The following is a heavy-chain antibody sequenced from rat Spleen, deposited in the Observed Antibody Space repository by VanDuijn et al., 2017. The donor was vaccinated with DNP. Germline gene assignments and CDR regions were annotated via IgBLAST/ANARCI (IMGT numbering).Heavy chain of an antibody. J-gene: IGHJ2*01. V-gene: IGHV5-25*01. CDR3: ARLPITTVADY. CDR1: GFTFSNYY. D-gene: IGHD1-1*01. CDR2: ITNSGGST. Sequence: EVRLVESGGGLVQPGRSMKLSCAASGFTFSNYYMAWVRQAPTKGLEWVASITNSGGSTYYRDSVKGRFTISRDNAKSTLYLQMNSLRSEDTATYYCARLPITTVADYWGQGVMVTVSS.